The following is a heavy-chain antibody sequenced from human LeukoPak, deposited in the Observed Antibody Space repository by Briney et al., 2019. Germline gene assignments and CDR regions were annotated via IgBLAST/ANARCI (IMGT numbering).Heavy chain of an antibody. J-gene: IGHJ6*02. CDR3: ARGRYYEMDV. CDR1: GFTFDDYG. V-gene: IGHV3-20*04. CDR2: INWNGGST. Sequence: PGGSLRLSCAASGFTFDDYGMSWVRQAPGKGLEWVSGINWNGGSTGYADSVKGRFTISTDSAKNTLYLQMNSLRAEDTAEYYCARGRYYEMDVWGQGTTVTVSS.